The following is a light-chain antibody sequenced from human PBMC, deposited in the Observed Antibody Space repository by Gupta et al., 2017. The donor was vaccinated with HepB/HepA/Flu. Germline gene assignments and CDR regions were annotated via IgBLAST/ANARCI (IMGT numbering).Light chain of an antibody. CDR1: QSVSSSY. Sequence: EIVLTQSPGTLSLSPGGRATLSCRASQSVSSSYLAWFQHKPGQAPRLLIYGASSRATGIPDRFSGSGSGTDFTLTISRLEPEDFAVYYCQQYGSSPPNSFGQGTKLEIK. V-gene: IGKV3-20*01. CDR2: GAS. J-gene: IGKJ2*03. CDR3: QQYGSSPPNS.